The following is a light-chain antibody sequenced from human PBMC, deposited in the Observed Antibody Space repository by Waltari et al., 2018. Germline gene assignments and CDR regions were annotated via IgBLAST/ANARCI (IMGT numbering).Light chain of an antibody. J-gene: IGLJ2*01. CDR3: SSYTSSSTL. V-gene: IGLV2-14*03. CDR2: DVS. CDR1: SSAVGAYHY. Sequence: QSALTQPASVSGSPGQSIAISCTGTSSAVGAYHYVSWYQQHPGKAPKLMIYDVSNRPSGVSNRFSGSKSGDTASLTISGLQAEDEADYYCSSYTSSSTLFGGGTKLTVL.